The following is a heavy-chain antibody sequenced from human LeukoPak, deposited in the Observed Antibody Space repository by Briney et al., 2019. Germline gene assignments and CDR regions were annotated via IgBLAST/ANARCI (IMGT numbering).Heavy chain of an antibody. CDR3: ARARTGPFDY. Sequence: ASVKVSCKASGGTFSSYAISWVRQAPGQGLEWMGRIIPIFGTANYAQKFQGRVTITADKSTSTVYMELSSLRSEDTAVYYCARARTGPFDYWGQGTLVTVSS. CDR2: IIPIFGTA. D-gene: IGHD3/OR15-3a*01. V-gene: IGHV1-69*06. J-gene: IGHJ4*02. CDR1: GGTFSSYA.